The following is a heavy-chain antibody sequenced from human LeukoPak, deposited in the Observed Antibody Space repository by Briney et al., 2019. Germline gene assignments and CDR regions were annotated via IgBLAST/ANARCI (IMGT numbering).Heavy chain of an antibody. J-gene: IGHJ4*02. Sequence: PSETLSLTCTVSGGSISSSNYYWSWIRQPPGKELGWTASINYGGTTYYNPSLKSRVTISVDTSKNQFSLRLSSVTAADTAVYFCARYVVFGSGKYYFDYWGQGSLVTVSA. V-gene: IGHV4-39*01. CDR1: GGSISSSNYY. CDR3: ARYVVFGSGKYYFDY. CDR2: INYGGTT. D-gene: IGHD3-10*01.